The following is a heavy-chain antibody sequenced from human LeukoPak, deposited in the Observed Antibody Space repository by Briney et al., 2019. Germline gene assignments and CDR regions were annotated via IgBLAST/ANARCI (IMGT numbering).Heavy chain of an antibody. D-gene: IGHD4/OR15-4a*01. CDR3: ARKVRPDYSRFDY. CDR1: GGSISSRSYY. Sequence: SETLSLTCTVSGGSISSRSYYWGWIRQPPGKGLESIGSMYYSGNTYYNPSLKSRVTISVDTSKNQFSLKLSSVTAADTAVYYCARKVRPDYSRFDYWGQGTLVTVSS. CDR2: MYYSGNT. J-gene: IGHJ4*02. V-gene: IGHV4-39*01.